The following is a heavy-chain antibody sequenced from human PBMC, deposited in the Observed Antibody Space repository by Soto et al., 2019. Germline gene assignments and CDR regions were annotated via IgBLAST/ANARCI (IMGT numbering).Heavy chain of an antibody. CDR3: ARNVEWGDQRDDAFDI. CDR1: GGTFSSYT. V-gene: IGHV1-69*02. Sequence: QVQLVQSGAEVKKPGSSVKVSCKASGGTFSSYTISWVRQAPGPGLEWMGRIIPILGIANYAQKFQGRVTITADKSTSTVYMELSSLRSEDTAVYYCARNVEWGDQRDDAFDIWGQGTMVTVSS. D-gene: IGHD1-26*01. CDR2: IIPILGIA. J-gene: IGHJ3*02.